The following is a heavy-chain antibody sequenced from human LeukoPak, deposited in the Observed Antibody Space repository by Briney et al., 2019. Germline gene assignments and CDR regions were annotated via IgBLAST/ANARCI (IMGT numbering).Heavy chain of an antibody. Sequence: GGSLRLSCAASGFTFSNFALSWVRQAPGKGLEWVSAISGRGRGGSTNYADSVKGRFTISRDNFKNTLYLQMNSLRAEDTAVYYCAKDWTGTKPFDLWGRGTLVTVSS. CDR1: GFTFSNFA. CDR2: ISGRGRGGST. CDR3: AKDWTGTKPFDL. D-gene: IGHD3/OR15-3a*01. V-gene: IGHV3-23*01. J-gene: IGHJ2*01.